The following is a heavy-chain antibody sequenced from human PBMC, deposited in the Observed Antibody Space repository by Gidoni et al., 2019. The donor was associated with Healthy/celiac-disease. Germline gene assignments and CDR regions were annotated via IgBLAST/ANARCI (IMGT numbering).Heavy chain of an antibody. CDR1: GFTFSSYA. CDR3: ARDKNTIFGVVIAGFDY. CDR2: ISYDGSNK. V-gene: IGHV3-30*16. D-gene: IGHD3-3*01. Sequence: QVQLVESGGGVVQPGRSLRLSCAASGFTFSSYAMHWVRQAPGKGLEVVAVISYDGSNKYYADSVKGRFTIARDNSKNTLYLQMNSLRAEDTAVYYCARDKNTIFGVVIAGFDYWGQGTLVTVSS. J-gene: IGHJ4*02.